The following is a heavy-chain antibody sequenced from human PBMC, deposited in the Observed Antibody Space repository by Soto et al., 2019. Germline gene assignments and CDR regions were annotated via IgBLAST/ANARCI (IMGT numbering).Heavy chain of an antibody. D-gene: IGHD6-13*01. Sequence: GGSLRLSCAASGFTSSSYAMSWVRQAPGKGLEWVSAISGSGGSTYYADSVKGRFTISRDNSKNTLYLQMNSLRAEDTAVYYCAKDTDKAQQLRFDYWGQGTLVTVSS. CDR2: ISGSGGST. CDR3: AKDTDKAQQLRFDY. CDR1: GFTSSSYA. V-gene: IGHV3-23*01. J-gene: IGHJ4*02.